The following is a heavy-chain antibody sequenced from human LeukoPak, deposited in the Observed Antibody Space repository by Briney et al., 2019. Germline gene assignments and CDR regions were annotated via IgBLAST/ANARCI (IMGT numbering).Heavy chain of an antibody. V-gene: IGHV4-34*09. CDR2: IYYSGST. Sequence: SETLSLTCAVYGGSFSGYYWSWIRQPPGKGLEWIGYIYYSGSTYYNPSLKSRVTISVDTSKNQFSLKLSSVTAADTAVYYCARGVVAVRGYNWFDPWGQGTLVTVSS. D-gene: IGHD2-15*01. CDR3: ARGVVAVRGYNWFDP. J-gene: IGHJ5*02. CDR1: GGSFSGYY.